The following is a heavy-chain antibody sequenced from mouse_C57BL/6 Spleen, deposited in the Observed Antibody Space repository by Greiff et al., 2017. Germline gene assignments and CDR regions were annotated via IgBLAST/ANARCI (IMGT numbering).Heavy chain of an antibody. CDR3: ARERYSNSYAMDY. J-gene: IGHJ4*01. V-gene: IGHV1-64*01. Sequence: QVQLQQPGAELVKPGASVKLSCKASGYTFTSYWMHWVKQRPGQGLEWIGMIHPNSGSTNYNEKFKSKATLTVDKSSSTAYMQLSSLTSEDSAVYYCARERYSNSYAMDYWGQGTSGTVSS. D-gene: IGHD2-5*01. CDR2: IHPNSGST. CDR1: GYTFTSYW.